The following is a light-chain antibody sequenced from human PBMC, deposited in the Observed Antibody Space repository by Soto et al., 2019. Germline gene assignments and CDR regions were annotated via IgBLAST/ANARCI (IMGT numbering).Light chain of an antibody. CDR1: QTMSSW. V-gene: IGKV1-5*03. J-gene: IGKJ1*01. CDR2: KAS. Sequence: DIQMTQSPSTLSGSVGDRVTIICRASQTMSSWLAWYQQKPGKAPKLLIYKASTLKSRVPSRFSGSRSGTELTLTISNLQADDFATYYAQHYNSDSEAFVQGTKVDIK. CDR3: QHYNSDSEA.